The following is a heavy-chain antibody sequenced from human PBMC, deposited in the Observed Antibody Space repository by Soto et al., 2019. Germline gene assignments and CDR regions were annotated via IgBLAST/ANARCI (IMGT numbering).Heavy chain of an antibody. CDR2: ISSSSSYI. V-gene: IGHV3-21*01. D-gene: IGHD2-2*01. CDR1: GFTFSSYS. CDR3: ARDLGRYCSSTSCPSGMDV. Sequence: SGGSLRLSCAASGFTFSSYSMNWVRQAPGKGLEWVSSISSSSSYIYYADSVKGRFTVSRDNAKNSLYLQMNSLRAEDTAVYYCARDLGRYCSSTSCPSGMDVWGQGTTVTVSS. J-gene: IGHJ6*02.